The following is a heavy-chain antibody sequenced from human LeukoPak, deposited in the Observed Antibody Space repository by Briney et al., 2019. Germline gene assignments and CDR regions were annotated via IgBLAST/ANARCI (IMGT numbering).Heavy chain of an antibody. CDR1: GASISSGSNY. D-gene: IGHD3-22*01. CDR2: IYSSGST. CDR3: ARGYYDSSGYYQYYFDY. Sequence: PSETLSLTCSVSGASISSGSNYWGWIRQPPGKTLEWIGSIYSSGSTYYNPSLKSRVIIIIDTPKNHFSLTLSSVTAADTAVYYCARGYYDSSGYYQYYFDYWGQGTLVTVSS. J-gene: IGHJ4*02. V-gene: IGHV4-39*07.